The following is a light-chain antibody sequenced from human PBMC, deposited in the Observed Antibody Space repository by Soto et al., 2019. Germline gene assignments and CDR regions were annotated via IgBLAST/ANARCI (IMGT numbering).Light chain of an antibody. CDR3: QQYGSSLT. J-gene: IGKJ4*01. CDR1: QSVSSSY. Sequence: EIVMTQSPPTLSAAPGETPTRSSRASQSVSSSYLAWYQQKPGQAPRLLIYGASSRATGIPDRFSGSGSGTDFTLTISRLEPEDFAVYYCQQYGSSLTCGGGTKVDIK. V-gene: IGKV3-20*01. CDR2: GAS.